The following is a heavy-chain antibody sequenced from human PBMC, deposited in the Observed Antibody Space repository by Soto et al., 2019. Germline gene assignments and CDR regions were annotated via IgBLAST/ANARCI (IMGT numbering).Heavy chain of an antibody. Sequence: ASVKVSCKASGYTFTSYAMHWVRQAPGQRLEWMGWINAGNGNTKYSQKFQGRVTITRDTSASTAYMELSSLRSEDTAVYYCARKNYYDSSGPYYFDYWGQGTLVTVSS. V-gene: IGHV1-3*01. D-gene: IGHD3-22*01. CDR1: GYTFTSYA. CDR3: ARKNYYDSSGPYYFDY. J-gene: IGHJ4*02. CDR2: INAGNGNT.